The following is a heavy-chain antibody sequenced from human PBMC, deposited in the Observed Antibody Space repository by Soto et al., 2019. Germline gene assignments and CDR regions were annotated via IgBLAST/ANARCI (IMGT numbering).Heavy chain of an antibody. V-gene: IGHV3-74*01. CDR2: INTDGSST. CDR3: ANRAVGMFGLTY. D-gene: IGHD3-10*02. J-gene: IGHJ4*02. Sequence: EVKLVESGGGLVQPGGSLSLSCAVSGFTFSSFWLHWVLQAPGERQVWVSRINTDGSSTSYADSGKGRFTTSRANAKHTLYLQMNRLRVEDRAMYYCANRAVGMFGLTYWGEGTVLSVSS. CDR1: GFTFSSFW.